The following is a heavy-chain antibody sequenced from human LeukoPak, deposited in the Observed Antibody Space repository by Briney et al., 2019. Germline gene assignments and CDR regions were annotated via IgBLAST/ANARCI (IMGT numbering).Heavy chain of an antibody. CDR2: IYYSGST. D-gene: IGHD4-17*01. J-gene: IGHJ3*02. Sequence: SQTLSLTCTVSGGSISSSSYYWGWIRRPPGKGLEWIGSIYYSGSTYYNPSLKSRVTISVDTSKNQFPLKLSSVTAADTAVYYCARHPKPPTVTTYAFDIWGQGTMVTVSS. V-gene: IGHV4-39*01. CDR3: ARHPKPPTVTTYAFDI. CDR1: GGSISSSSYY.